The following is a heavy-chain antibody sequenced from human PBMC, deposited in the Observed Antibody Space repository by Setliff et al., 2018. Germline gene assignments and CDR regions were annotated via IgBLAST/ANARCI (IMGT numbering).Heavy chain of an antibody. V-gene: IGHV3-48*03. CDR1: GFIFSSYE. J-gene: IGHJ4*02. Sequence: GGSLRLSCAASGFIFSSYEMNWVRQAPGKGLEWVTYTANRGNTVYYADSVKGRFTVSRDNANSSLFLQMNSLRAEDTAVYYCARHYGDSSAFDYWGQGTLVTVSS. CDR2: TANRGNTV. D-gene: IGHD4-17*01. CDR3: ARHYGDSSAFDY.